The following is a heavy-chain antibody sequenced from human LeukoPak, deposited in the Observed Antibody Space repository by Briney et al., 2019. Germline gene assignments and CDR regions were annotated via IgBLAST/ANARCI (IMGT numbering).Heavy chain of an antibody. CDR2: ISSSSSTI. Sequence: SGGSLRLSCAGSGFTFSGYSLNWVRQAPGKGLEWVSYISSSSSTIYYADSVKGRFTISRDNAKNSLYLQMNSLRAEDTAVYYCARVTTFRDGYSFDYWGQGTLVTVSS. CDR1: GFTFSGYS. CDR3: ARVTTFRDGYSFDY. V-gene: IGHV3-48*01. J-gene: IGHJ4*02. D-gene: IGHD5-24*01.